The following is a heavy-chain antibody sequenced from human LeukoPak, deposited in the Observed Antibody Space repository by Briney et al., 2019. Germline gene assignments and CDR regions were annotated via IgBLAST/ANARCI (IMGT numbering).Heavy chain of an antibody. V-gene: IGHV3-30*02. D-gene: IGHD2-8*02. CDR2: IAHHGSNT. Sequence: GGSLRLSCAASGFTFSSYWMHWVRQGPGKGLEWVAYIAHHGSNTYYADSVKGRFTISRDNSKRTLYLQMNSLRGDDTAVYYCAKDGSWSCTDWGQGTLVTVSS. J-gene: IGHJ4*02. CDR1: GFTFSSYW. CDR3: AKDGSWSCTD.